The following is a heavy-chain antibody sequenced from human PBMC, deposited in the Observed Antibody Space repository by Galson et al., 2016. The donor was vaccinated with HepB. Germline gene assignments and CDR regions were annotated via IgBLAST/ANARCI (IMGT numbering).Heavy chain of an antibody. Sequence: SLRLSCAASGLTFSDYGMNWVRQAPGKGLEWLSFINRGASEIYYGDSVKGRFTVSRDDAKNSLYLQMNTLTAEDTAVYYCAGEPYSGRAREYWGQGTLVTVSS. CDR3: AGEPYSGRAREY. CDR1: GLTFSDYG. CDR2: INRGASEI. D-gene: IGHD1-26*01. V-gene: IGHV3-21*01. J-gene: IGHJ4*02.